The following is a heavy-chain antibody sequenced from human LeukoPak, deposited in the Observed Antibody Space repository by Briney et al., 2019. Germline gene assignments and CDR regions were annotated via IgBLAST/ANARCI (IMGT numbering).Heavy chain of an antibody. V-gene: IGHV3-23*01. CDR2: ISGIGGIT. J-gene: IGHJ4*02. Sequence: EAGGSLRLSCAASGFTFSSYAMSWVRQAPGKGLEWVSIISGIGGITYYPDSVKGRFTISRDNSKNTLYLQMNSLRAEDTAVYYCAKLYCSSSSCSRGGYFDYWGRGTLVTVSS. CDR3: AKLYCSSSSCSRGGYFDY. CDR1: GFTFSSYA. D-gene: IGHD2-2*01.